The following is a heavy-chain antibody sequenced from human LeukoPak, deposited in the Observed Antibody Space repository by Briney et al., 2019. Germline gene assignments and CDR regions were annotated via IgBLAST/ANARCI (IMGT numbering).Heavy chain of an antibody. CDR1: GFTVSSNY. D-gene: IGHD2-21*01. CDR3: ARDLIDPYYYYGMDV. Sequence: GGSLRLSCAASGFTVSSNYMSWVRQAPGKGLEWVSVIYSGGSTYYADSVKGRFTLSRDNSKNTLYLQMNSLRAEDTAVYYCARDLIDPYYYYGMDVWGRGTTVTVSS. CDR2: IYSGGST. V-gene: IGHV3-53*01. J-gene: IGHJ6*02.